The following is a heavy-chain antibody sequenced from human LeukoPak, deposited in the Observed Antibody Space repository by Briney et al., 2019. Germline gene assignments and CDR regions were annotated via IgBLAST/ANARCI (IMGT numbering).Heavy chain of an antibody. J-gene: IGHJ4*02. CDR2: IYYGGST. V-gene: IGHV4-30-4*01. D-gene: IGHD3-9*01. CDR3: ARDRGGYFDWYYFDY. Sequence: PSETLPLTCTVSGGSISSGGYYWSWIRQPPEKGLEWIGYIYYGGSTYYNPSLKSRVTIAVDTSKNQFSLNLSSVTAADTAVYYCARDRGGYFDWYYFDYWGQGTLVTVSS. CDR1: GGSISSGGYY.